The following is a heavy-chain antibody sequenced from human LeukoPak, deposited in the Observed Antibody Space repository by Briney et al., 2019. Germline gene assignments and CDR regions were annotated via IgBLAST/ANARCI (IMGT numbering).Heavy chain of an antibody. J-gene: IGHJ5*02. CDR3: ARQSYDSMDTAMYYNWFDP. Sequence: GESLKISFKGSGXSFTSYCISWVRQMPGKGLEWMGRIDPSDSYTNYSPSFQGHVTISADKSISTAYLQWSSLKASDAAMYYCARQSYDSMDTAMYYNWFDPWGQGTLVTVSS. CDR2: IDPSDSYT. CDR1: GXSFTSYC. D-gene: IGHD5-18*01. V-gene: IGHV5-10-1*01.